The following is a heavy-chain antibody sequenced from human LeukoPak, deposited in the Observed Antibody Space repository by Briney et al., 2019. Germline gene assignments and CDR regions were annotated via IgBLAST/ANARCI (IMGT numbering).Heavy chain of an antibody. CDR3: VRVIESYGDSAY. J-gene: IGHJ4*02. CDR2: ISSTSSAI. V-gene: IGHV3-48*04. CDR1: GFTFSYYS. Sequence: GGSLRLSCAASGFTFSYYSMHWVRQAPGKGLEWLSYISSTSSAIYYADSLKGRFNISRDNAQNSLYPQMNGVRAEDTAVYCCVRVIESYGDSAYWGEGTLVTDSS. D-gene: IGHD3-16*01.